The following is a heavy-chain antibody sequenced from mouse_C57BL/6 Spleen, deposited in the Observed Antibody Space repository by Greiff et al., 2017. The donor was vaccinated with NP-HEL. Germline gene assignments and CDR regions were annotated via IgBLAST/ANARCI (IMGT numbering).Heavy chain of an antibody. CDR3: ARSVTGGDWYFDV. CDR2: IYPRDGST. CDR1: GYTFTDHT. Sequence: QLQQSDAELVKPGASVKISCKVSGYTFTDHTIHWMKQRPEQGLEWIGYIYPRDGSTKYNEKFKGKATWTADKSSSTAYMQLNSLTSGDSAVYFWARSVTGGDWYFDVWGTGTTVTVSA. V-gene: IGHV1-78*01. D-gene: IGHD2-13*01. J-gene: IGHJ1*03.